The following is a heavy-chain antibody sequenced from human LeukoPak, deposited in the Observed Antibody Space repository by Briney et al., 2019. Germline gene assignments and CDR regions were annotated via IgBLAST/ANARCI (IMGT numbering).Heavy chain of an antibody. CDR1: GFTFSSYA. Sequence: GGSLRLSCAASGFTFSSYAMHWVRQAPGKGLEWVAVISYDGSNKYYADSVKGQFTISRDNSKNTLYLQMNSLRAEDTAVYYCARDPGYYGSGSYAYYFDYWGQGTLVTVSS. V-gene: IGHV3-30*04. D-gene: IGHD3-10*01. J-gene: IGHJ4*02. CDR2: ISYDGSNK. CDR3: ARDPGYYGSGSYAYYFDY.